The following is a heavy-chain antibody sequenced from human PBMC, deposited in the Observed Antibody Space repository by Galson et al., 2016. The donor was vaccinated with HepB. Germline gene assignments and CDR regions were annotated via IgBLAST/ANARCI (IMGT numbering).Heavy chain of an antibody. D-gene: IGHD2-8*01. CDR3: ARERAGVFDF. V-gene: IGHV4-4*02. CDR2: IHHGGST. Sequence: SETLSLTCGVFGGSMNSTNWWSWVRQPPGKGLEWIGEIHHGGSTNYNPSLESRVTILVDQSNKQFSLKLTSVTAADTAVYYCARERAGVFDFWGRGTLVTVSS. CDR1: GGSMNSTNW. J-gene: IGHJ4*02.